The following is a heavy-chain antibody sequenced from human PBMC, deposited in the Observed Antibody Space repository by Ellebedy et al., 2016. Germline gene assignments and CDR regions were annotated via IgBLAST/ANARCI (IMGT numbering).Heavy chain of an antibody. J-gene: IGHJ5*02. CDR2: IQTSGST. D-gene: IGHD3-22*01. CDR1: GGSISSGSYY. V-gene: IGHV4-61*02. Sequence: SETLSLTXTVSGGSISSGSYYWSWIRQPAGKGLEWIGRIQTSGSTNYNPSLKSRVTMSVETSKNQFSLKLSSVTAADTAVYYCARDTSSGYGGWFDPWGQGTLVTVSS. CDR3: ARDTSSGYGGWFDP.